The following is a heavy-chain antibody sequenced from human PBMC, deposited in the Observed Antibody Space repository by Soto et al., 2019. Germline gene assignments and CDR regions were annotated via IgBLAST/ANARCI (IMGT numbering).Heavy chain of an antibody. CDR1: GGSISSYY. CDR3: ARDVVATIRGDHYFDY. V-gene: IGHV4-30-4*01. Sequence: SETLSITCTFSGGSISSYYWNWIRQPPGKGLEWIGYIYYSGSTDYNPSLQSRVTISVDTSKNLVSLKLSSVTAADTAVYYCARDVVATIRGDHYFDYWGQRALVTVAS. D-gene: IGHD5-12*01. J-gene: IGHJ4*02. CDR2: IYYSGST.